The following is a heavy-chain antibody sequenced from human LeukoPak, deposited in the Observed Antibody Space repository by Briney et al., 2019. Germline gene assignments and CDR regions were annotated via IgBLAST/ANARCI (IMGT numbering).Heavy chain of an antibody. CDR3: QARHGY. V-gene: IGHV3-23*01. Sequence: PGGSLRLSCAASGFTFSSYAMIWVRQAPGKGLEWVSAISGSGGSTYYADSVKGRFTVSRDNSKNTLYLQMESLRVEDTAVYYRQARHGYWGHGTLVTASS. CDR1: GFTFSSYA. CDR2: ISGSGGST. D-gene: IGHD6-6*01. J-gene: IGHJ4*01.